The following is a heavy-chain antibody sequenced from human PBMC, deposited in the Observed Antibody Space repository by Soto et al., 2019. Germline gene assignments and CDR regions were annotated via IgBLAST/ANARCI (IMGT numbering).Heavy chain of an antibody. CDR2: IYYSGST. D-gene: IGHD3-22*01. J-gene: IGHJ4*02. CDR3: ARVRPDSSGRWVDY. CDR1: GGSISSGGYY. Sequence: SETLSLTCTVSGGSISSGGYYWSWIRQHPGKGLEWIGYIYYSGSTYCNPSLKSRVTISVDTSKNQFSLKLSSVTAADTAVYYWARVRPDSSGRWVDYWGQGTLVTV. V-gene: IGHV4-31*03.